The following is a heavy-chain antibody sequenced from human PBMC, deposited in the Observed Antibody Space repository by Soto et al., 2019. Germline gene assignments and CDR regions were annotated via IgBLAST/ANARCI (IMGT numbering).Heavy chain of an antibody. CDR1: GYTFTSYA. J-gene: IGHJ5*01. V-gene: IGHV1-3*01. D-gene: IGHD4-4*01. Sequence: ASVKVSCKASGYTFTSYAMHWVRQAPGQRLEWMGWINAGNGNTKYSQKFQGRVTITRDTSASTAYMELSSLRSEDTAVYYCARARTTVTTKAWFDSWGQGTLVTVSS. CDR2: INAGNGNT. CDR3: ARARTTVTTKAWFDS.